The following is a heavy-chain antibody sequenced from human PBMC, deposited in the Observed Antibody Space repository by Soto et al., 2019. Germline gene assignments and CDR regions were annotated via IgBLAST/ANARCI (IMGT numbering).Heavy chain of an antibody. CDR1: GFAFGAYA. CDR2: ISGAGGNT. CDR3: GKDPVPPLLPFWGSDP. V-gene: IGHV3-23*01. D-gene: IGHD3-3*01. J-gene: IGHJ5*02. Sequence: EVQLLESGGGLVQPGGSLRLSCAASGFAFGAYAMTWVRQAPGKGLEWVSVISGAGGNTYYADSVKGRFTVSRDNSKKFFYMEMNTRRVEDRAIYYCGKDPVPPLLPFWGSDPGGKETRAPV.